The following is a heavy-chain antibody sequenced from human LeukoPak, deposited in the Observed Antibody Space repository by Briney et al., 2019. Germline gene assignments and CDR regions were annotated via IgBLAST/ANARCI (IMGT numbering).Heavy chain of an antibody. V-gene: IGHV3-7*03. D-gene: IGHD1-1*01. CDR3: AKKGDLDRRRSWNY. CDR1: GFTFSNYW. Sequence: GGSLRLSCAASGFTFSNYWMSWVRQAPGKGLEWVANIKQDGREKYYVDSVKGRFTISRDNAKNSLYLQMSSLRAEDTAVYYCAKKGDLDRRRSWNYWGKGTLVTVSS. CDR2: IKQDGREK. J-gene: IGHJ4*02.